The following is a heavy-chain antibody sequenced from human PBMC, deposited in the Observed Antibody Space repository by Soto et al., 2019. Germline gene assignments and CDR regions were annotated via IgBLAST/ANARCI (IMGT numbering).Heavy chain of an antibody. CDR2: VYHSGST. Sequence: QVQLQESGPGLVKPSQTLSLTCSVSGDSIRGGGHYWNWIRQFPGKALEWIGYVYHSGSTHYNPSLRWRLTISIATSKNQVSLRLISVTAADTALYYCARDTGLAPTVWGYWGHGTQVTVSS. J-gene: IGHJ4*03. V-gene: IGHV4-31*03. CDR3: ARDTGLAPTVWGY. CDR1: GDSIRGGGHY. D-gene: IGHD7-27*01.